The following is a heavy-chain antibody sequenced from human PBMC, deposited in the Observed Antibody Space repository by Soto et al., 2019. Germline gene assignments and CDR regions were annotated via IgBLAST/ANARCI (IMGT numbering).Heavy chain of an antibody. CDR1: GGTFSSYT. CDR2: IIPILGIA. Sequence: SVKVTCKASGGTFSSYTISWVRQAPGQGLEWMGRIIPILGIANYAQKFQGRVTITADKSTSTAYMELSSLRSEDTAVYYCARGYWGRGPPPYWAQGTLVTVSS. D-gene: IGHD2-8*02. V-gene: IGHV1-69*02. CDR3: ARGYWGRGPPPY. J-gene: IGHJ4*02.